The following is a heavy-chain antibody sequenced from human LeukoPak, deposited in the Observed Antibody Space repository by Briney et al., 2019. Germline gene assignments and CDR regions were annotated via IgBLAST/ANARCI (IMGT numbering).Heavy chain of an antibody. Sequence: WASVKVSCKASGYTFTGYYMHWVRQAPGQGLEWMGWINPNRGGTNYAQKFQGRVTMTRDTSISTAYMELSRLRSDDTAVYYCARVHYYDSSGYSSLGFDPWGQGTLVTVSS. CDR2: INPNRGGT. CDR3: ARVHYYDSSGYSSLGFDP. J-gene: IGHJ5*02. CDR1: GYTFTGYY. D-gene: IGHD3-22*01. V-gene: IGHV1-2*02.